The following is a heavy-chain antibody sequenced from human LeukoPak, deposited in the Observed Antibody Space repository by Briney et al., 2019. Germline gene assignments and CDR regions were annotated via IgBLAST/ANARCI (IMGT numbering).Heavy chain of an antibody. Sequence: SETLSLTCAVYGGSFSDYYWNWIRQSTGKGLEWIGEINLRGSTTYNPSLKSRVTISLDASKSQLSLKLSSVTAADTAVYYCARVQGWLIDYWGQGTLVTVSS. CDR3: ARVQGWLIDY. CDR2: INLRGST. CDR1: GGSFSDYY. V-gene: IGHV4-34*01. D-gene: IGHD3-22*01. J-gene: IGHJ4*02.